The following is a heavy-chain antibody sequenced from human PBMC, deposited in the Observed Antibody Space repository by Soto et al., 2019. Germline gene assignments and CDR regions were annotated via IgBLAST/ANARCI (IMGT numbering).Heavy chain of an antibody. Sequence: QVQLVQSGAEVKKPGASVKVSCKASGYTFTSYGISWVRQAPGQGLEWMGWISAYNGNTNYAQKLQGRVTMTTDTSTSTAYMGLRSLRSDDTAVYYCARGGEGYCSGGSCYSVAIDYWGQGTLVTVSS. J-gene: IGHJ4*02. D-gene: IGHD2-15*01. CDR2: ISAYNGNT. CDR1: GYTFTSYG. CDR3: ARGGEGYCSGGSCYSVAIDY. V-gene: IGHV1-18*01.